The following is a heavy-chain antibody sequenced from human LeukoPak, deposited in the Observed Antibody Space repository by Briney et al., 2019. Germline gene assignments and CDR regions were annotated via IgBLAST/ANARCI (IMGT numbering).Heavy chain of an antibody. V-gene: IGHV3-11*04. CDR3: ARVEDIVVVVAANDAFDI. Sequence: PGGSLRLSCAASEFTFSDYYMSWIRPAPGKGLEWVSYISSSGSTIYYADSVKGRFTISRDNAKNSLYLQMNSLRAEDTAVYYCARVEDIVVVVAANDAFDIWGQGTMVTVSS. J-gene: IGHJ3*02. CDR2: ISSSGSTI. D-gene: IGHD2-15*01. CDR1: EFTFSDYY.